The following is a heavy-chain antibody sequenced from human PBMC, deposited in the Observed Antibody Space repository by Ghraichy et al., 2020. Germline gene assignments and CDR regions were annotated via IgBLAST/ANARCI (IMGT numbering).Heavy chain of an antibody. V-gene: IGHV3-7*01. D-gene: IGHD2-2*01. CDR1: GFTFSSYW. CDR3: ASRYCSSTSCYLYSYHYMDV. CDR2: IKQDGSEK. Sequence: GGSLRLSCAASGFTFSSYWMTWVRQAPGKGLEWVANIKQDGSEKYYVDSVKGRFTISRDNAKNSLYLQMNSLRAEDTAVYYCASRYCSSTSCYLYSYHYMDVWGKGTKVTVS. J-gene: IGHJ6*03.